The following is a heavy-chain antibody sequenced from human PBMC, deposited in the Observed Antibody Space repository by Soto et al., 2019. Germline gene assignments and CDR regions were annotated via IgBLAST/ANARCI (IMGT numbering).Heavy chain of an antibody. Sequence: QVQLVQSGAEVKKPGASVKVSCKASGYTFTSYDINWVRQATGQGLEWMGWMNPNSGNTGYAQKFQGRVTRTRNTSRSTAYMELSSLRSEDTAVYYCARGLLSTYYDFWSGYYRQFDPWGQGTLVTVSS. CDR2: MNPNSGNT. CDR1: GYTFTSYD. CDR3: ARGLLSTYYDFWSGYYRQFDP. V-gene: IGHV1-8*01. J-gene: IGHJ5*02. D-gene: IGHD3-3*01.